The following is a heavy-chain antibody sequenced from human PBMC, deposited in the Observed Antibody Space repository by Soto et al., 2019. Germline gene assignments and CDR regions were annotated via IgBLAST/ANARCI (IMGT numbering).Heavy chain of an antibody. Sequence: SETLSLTCAVSGGSISSSNWWSWVRQPPGKGLEWIGEIYHSGSTNYNPSLKSRVTISVDKSKNQFSLKLSSVTAADTAVYYCARNDYGDFKTFDYWGQGTLVTVSS. CDR1: GGSISSSNW. V-gene: IGHV4-4*02. CDR2: IYHSGST. CDR3: ARNDYGDFKTFDY. D-gene: IGHD4-17*01. J-gene: IGHJ4*02.